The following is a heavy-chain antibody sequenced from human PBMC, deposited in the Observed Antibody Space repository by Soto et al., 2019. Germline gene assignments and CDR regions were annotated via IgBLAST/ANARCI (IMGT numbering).Heavy chain of an antibody. D-gene: IGHD3-10*01. CDR2: ISGSGGST. J-gene: IGHJ4*02. Sequence: EVQLLESGGGLVQPGGSLRLSCAASGFTFSSYAMSWVRQAPGKGLGWVSAISGSGGSTYYADSVKGRFTISRDNSKNTLYLQMNSLRAEDTAVYYCAKDPYGSGSYYDYWGQGTLVTVSS. CDR1: GFTFSSYA. CDR3: AKDPYGSGSYYDY. V-gene: IGHV3-23*01.